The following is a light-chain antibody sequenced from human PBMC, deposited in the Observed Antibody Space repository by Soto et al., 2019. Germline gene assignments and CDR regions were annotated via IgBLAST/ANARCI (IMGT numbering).Light chain of an antibody. J-gene: IGKJ1*01. Sequence: EIVLTQSPGTLSLSPGERATLSCRASQSVGSSYLAWYQQKPGQAPRLLMYATSSRATGIPDRFSGSGSGTDFTLTISRLEPEDFAVYYCHQFDSPLTFGQGTRVEIK. CDR1: QSVGSSY. CDR2: ATS. V-gene: IGKV3-20*01. CDR3: HQFDSPLT.